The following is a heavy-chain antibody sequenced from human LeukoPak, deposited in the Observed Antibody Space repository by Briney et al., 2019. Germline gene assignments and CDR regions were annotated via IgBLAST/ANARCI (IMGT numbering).Heavy chain of an antibody. CDR2: ITHDGRI. CDR3: AAIYGAYSDFDY. D-gene: IGHD4-17*01. CDR1: GASSNNFY. V-gene: IGHV4-34*01. Sequence: PSETLSLTCAVYGASSNNFYWSWVRQPPGEGLEWIGEITHDGRINYNPSLKSRVTISLGTSQNHFSLKLRSVTAADTAVYYCAAIYGAYSDFDYWDQGSLVTVSS. J-gene: IGHJ4*02.